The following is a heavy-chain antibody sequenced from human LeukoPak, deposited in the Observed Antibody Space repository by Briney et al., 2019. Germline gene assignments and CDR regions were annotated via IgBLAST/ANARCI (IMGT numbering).Heavy chain of an antibody. CDR2: IYSGGST. D-gene: IGHD3-22*01. CDR1: GLTVSSNC. J-gene: IGHJ4*02. V-gene: IGHV3-53*01. CDR3: ARRAGDYSHPYDY. Sequence: GGTLRLSCAASGLTVSSNCMSWVRQAPGKGLEWVSLIYSGGSTYYTDSVKGRFTISRDNSKNTLYLQKNSLSAEDTAVYYCARRAGDYSHPYDYWGQGILVTVSS.